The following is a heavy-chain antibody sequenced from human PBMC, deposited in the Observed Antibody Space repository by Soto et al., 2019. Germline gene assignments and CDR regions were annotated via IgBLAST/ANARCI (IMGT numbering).Heavy chain of an antibody. CDR1: GGTFSSYA. CDR3: ARDLEPYTARPNFDY. V-gene: IGHV1-69*01. J-gene: IGHJ4*02. Sequence: QVQLVQSGAEVKKPGSSMKVSCKASGGTFSSYAISWVRQAPGQGLEWMGGIIPIFGTANYAQKFQGRVTITADESTSTAYMELSSLRSEDTAVYYCARDLEPYTARPNFDYWGQGTLVTVSS. CDR2: IIPIFGTA. D-gene: IGHD5-18*01.